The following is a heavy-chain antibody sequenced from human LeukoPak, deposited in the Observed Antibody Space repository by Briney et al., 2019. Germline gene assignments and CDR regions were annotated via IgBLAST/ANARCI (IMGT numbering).Heavy chain of an antibody. CDR3: ARDFDYGDYIDF. Sequence: PGGSLRLSCAASGFTFSTYTFNWVRQAPGKGLEWLSYISSGGITIFYADSVKGRFTISRDNAKNSLYLHMNSLKAEDTAVYYCARDFDYGDYIDFWGQGTLVTVPS. CDR2: ISSGGITI. V-gene: IGHV3-48*04. J-gene: IGHJ4*02. CDR1: GFTFSTYT. D-gene: IGHD4-17*01.